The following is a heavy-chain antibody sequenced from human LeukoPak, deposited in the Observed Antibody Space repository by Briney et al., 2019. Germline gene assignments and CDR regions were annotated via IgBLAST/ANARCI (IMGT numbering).Heavy chain of an antibody. V-gene: IGHV3-33*01. J-gene: IGHJ4*02. CDR3: ARGIYDFWSGYYRLRGVDY. D-gene: IGHD3-3*01. Sequence: GGSLRLSCAASGFTFSSYGMHWVRQAPGKGLEWVAVIWYDGSNKYYADSVKGRFTISRDNSKNTLYLQMNSLRAEDTAVYYCARGIYDFWSGYYRLRGVDYWGQGTLVTVSS. CDR2: IWYDGSNK. CDR1: GFTFSSYG.